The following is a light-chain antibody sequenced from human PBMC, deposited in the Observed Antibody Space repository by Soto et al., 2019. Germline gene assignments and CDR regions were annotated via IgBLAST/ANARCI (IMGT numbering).Light chain of an antibody. Sequence: IPLTQSPSSLSSSIGDRVTITCRASQGISSFLAWYQQKPGKAPKLLIYAASTLQSGIPSRFSGSGTGTDFTLTLSSLQPEDFATYYCQYLNIDSYPITFGQGTRLEIK. CDR1: QGISSF. CDR2: AAS. J-gene: IGKJ5*01. CDR3: QYLNIDSYPIT. V-gene: IGKV1-9*01.